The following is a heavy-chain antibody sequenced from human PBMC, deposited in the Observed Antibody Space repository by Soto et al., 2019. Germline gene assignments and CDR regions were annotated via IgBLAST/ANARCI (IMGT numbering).Heavy chain of an antibody. V-gene: IGHV5-51*01. CDR1: GYSFTSYW. CDR3: ARLGGTGYCSSTTSPGNYYYYGMDV. D-gene: IGHD2-2*01. Sequence: GESLKISCKGSGYSFTSYWIGWVRQMPGKGLEWMGIIYPGDSDTRYSPSFQGQVTISADKSISTAYLQWSSLKASDTAMYYCARLGGTGYCSSTTSPGNYYYYGMDVWGQGTTVTVSS. CDR2: IYPGDSDT. J-gene: IGHJ6*02.